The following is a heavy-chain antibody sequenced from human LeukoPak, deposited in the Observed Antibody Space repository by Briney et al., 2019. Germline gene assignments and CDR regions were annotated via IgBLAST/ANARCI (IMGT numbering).Heavy chain of an antibody. V-gene: IGHV4-28*01. CDR2: IYHSGTT. CDR1: GYSITSSSW. Sequence: SDTLSLTCAVSGYSITSSSWWGWIRQPPGKGLEWIGYIYHSGTTYYNPSLQSRVTISLDKSRNHFSLELSSVTAADTAVYYCARIPYYYYALDVWGQGTPVTVSS. J-gene: IGHJ6*02. CDR3: ARIPYYYYALDV.